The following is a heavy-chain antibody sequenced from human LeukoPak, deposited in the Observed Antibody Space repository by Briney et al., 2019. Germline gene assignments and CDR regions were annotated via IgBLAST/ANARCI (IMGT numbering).Heavy chain of an antibody. CDR2: IDHSGST. D-gene: IGHD3-10*01. J-gene: IGHJ5*02. Sequence: SETLSLTCAVYGGSFSGYYWSWIRQPPGKGLEWIWEIDHSGSTNYNPSLKSRVTISVDTSKNQFSLKLSSVTAADTAVYYCARGRGAITMVRGVSVWFDPWGQGTLVTVSS. V-gene: IGHV4-34*01. CDR3: ARGRGAITMVRGVSVWFDP. CDR1: GGSFSGYY.